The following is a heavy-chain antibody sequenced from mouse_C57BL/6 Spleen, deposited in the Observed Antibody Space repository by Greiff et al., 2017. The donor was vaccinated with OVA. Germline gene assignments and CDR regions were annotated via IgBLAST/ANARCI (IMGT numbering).Heavy chain of an antibody. CDR1: GYAFSSYW. J-gene: IGHJ3*01. CDR3: ARRGDGYPFAY. V-gene: IGHV1-80*01. D-gene: IGHD2-3*01. Sequence: VQLVESGAELVKPGASVKISCKASGYAFSSYWMNWVKQRPGKGLEWIGQIYPGDGDTNYNGKFKGKATLTADKSSSTAYMQLSSLTSEDSAVYFCARRGDGYPFAYWGQGTLVTVSA. CDR2: IYPGDGDT.